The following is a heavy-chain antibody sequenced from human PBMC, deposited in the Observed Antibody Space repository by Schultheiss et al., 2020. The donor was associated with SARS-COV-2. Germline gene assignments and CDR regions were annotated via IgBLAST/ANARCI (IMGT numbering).Heavy chain of an antibody. CDR3: ASGVATVFDY. CDR2: TYYRSKWYN. J-gene: IGHJ4*02. V-gene: IGHV6-1*01. D-gene: IGHD2-21*02. Sequence: SQTLSLTCAISGDSVSNDVVTWNWIRQSPSGGLEWLGRTYYRSKWYNDYAVSVKSRITINPDTSKNQFSLQLNSVNPEDTAVYYCASGVATVFDYWGQGTLVTVSS. CDR1: GDSVSNDVVT.